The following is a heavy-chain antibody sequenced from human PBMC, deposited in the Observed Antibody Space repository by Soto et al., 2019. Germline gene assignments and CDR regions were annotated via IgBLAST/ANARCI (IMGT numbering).Heavy chain of an antibody. D-gene: IGHD2-2*01. Sequence: GGSLRLSCAASGFNFDNSYMSWVRQAPGKGLEWVAILYSGGKSYYAESVRGRFTISRDISKNTLDLQMNRLTADDTAVYYCSKNNVAPAFVGFEYWGQGTLVTVSS. CDR2: LYSGGKS. V-gene: IGHV3-53*01. CDR1: GFNFDNSY. CDR3: SKNNVAPAFVGFEY. J-gene: IGHJ4*02.